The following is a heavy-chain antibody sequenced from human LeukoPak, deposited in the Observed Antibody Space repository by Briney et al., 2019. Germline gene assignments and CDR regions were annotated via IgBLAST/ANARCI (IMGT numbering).Heavy chain of an antibody. CDR2: INHSGST. D-gene: IGHD3-16*01. CDR3: ARGYVLDY. Sequence: SETLSLTCAVFGGSFSGYYWSWIRQPPGKGLEWIGEINHSGSTNYNPSLKSRVTISVDTSKNQFSLKLSSVTAADTAVYYCARGYVLDYWGQGTLVTVSS. V-gene: IGHV4-34*01. CDR1: GGSFSGYY. J-gene: IGHJ4*02.